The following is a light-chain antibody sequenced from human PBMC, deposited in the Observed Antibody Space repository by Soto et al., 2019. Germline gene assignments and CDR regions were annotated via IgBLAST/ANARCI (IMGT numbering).Light chain of an antibody. V-gene: IGLV2-23*01. CDR1: SSDVGNYNL. Sequence: QSVLTQPASVSGSPGQSITISCTGTSSDVGNYNLVSWYQQHPGKAPKLMIYEGSKRPSGVSNRFSGSKSGNTASLTISILQAEDEADYFCCSYAGRSTYVFGTGTKLTVL. CDR2: EGS. CDR3: CSYAGRSTYV. J-gene: IGLJ1*01.